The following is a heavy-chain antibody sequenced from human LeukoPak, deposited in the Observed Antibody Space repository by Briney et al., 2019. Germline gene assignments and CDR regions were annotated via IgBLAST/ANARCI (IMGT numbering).Heavy chain of an antibody. Sequence: SETLSLTCTVSGYSISSGYCWGWIRQPPGKGLEWIGTIYHDGRTYFNPSLKSRVTISLDTSKNQFSLKLSSVTAADTAVYHCARESQSVLWFGLHLWGHGTLVTVSS. J-gene: IGHJ4*01. CDR2: IYHDGRT. CDR1: GYSISSGYC. D-gene: IGHD3-10*01. V-gene: IGHV4-38-2*02. CDR3: ARESQSVLWFGLHL.